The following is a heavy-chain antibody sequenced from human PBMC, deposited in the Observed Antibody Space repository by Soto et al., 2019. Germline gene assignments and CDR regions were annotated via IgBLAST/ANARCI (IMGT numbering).Heavy chain of an antibody. CDR2: INPNSGST. J-gene: IGHJ3*02. Sequence: GASVKVSCKASGYTFTGYYMHWVRQAPGQGLEWMGWINPNSGSTNYAQKFQGWVTMTRDTSISTAYMELSSLRSDDTAVYYCARGLRVGHYDYIWGSYRYDAFDIWGQGTMVTVSS. CDR3: ARGLRVGHYDYIWGSYRYDAFDI. D-gene: IGHD3-16*02. V-gene: IGHV1-2*04. CDR1: GYTFTGYY.